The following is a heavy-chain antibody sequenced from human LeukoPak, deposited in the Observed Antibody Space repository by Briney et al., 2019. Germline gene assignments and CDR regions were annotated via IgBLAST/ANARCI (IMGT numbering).Heavy chain of an antibody. Sequence: ASVKVSCKVSGYTLTELSMHWVRQAPGQGLEWMGIINPSGGSTSYAQKFQGRVTMTRDTSTSTVYMELSSLRSEDTAVYYCARVAKYNWNYGVKYAFDIWGQGTMVTVSS. J-gene: IGHJ3*02. CDR2: INPSGGST. D-gene: IGHD1-7*01. CDR1: GYTLTELS. V-gene: IGHV1-46*01. CDR3: ARVAKYNWNYGVKYAFDI.